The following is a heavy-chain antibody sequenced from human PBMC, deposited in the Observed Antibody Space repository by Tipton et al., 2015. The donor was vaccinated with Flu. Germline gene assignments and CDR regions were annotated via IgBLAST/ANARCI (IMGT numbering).Heavy chain of an antibody. Sequence: TLSLTCSVSGASISDYYWNWIRQRPGKGLEWLAHISYSGTTDYNPSLKSRLTVSADTSKNQFSLKLTSVTATDTAIYYCASAPTMTTFFFWGQGTLVTVSS. CDR2: ISYSGTT. CDR1: GASISDYY. J-gene: IGHJ4*02. D-gene: IGHD4-17*01. V-gene: IGHV4-59*08. CDR3: ASAPTMTTFFF.